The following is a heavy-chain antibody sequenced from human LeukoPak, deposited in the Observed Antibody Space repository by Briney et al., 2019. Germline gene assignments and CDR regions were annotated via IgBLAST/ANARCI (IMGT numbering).Heavy chain of an antibody. CDR3: ARDLGVTNYYFDY. V-gene: IGHV3-33*01. J-gene: IGHJ4*02. D-gene: IGHD2-8*01. CDR2: IWYDGSKK. Sequence: GRSLRLSCAASGLTFSDFGFHWVRQAPGKGLEWVALIWYDGSKKYYADSVKGRFTISRDDSKNTVYLQMNSLRAEDTAVYSCARDLGVTNYYFDYWGQGTLVTVSS. CDR1: GLTFSDFG.